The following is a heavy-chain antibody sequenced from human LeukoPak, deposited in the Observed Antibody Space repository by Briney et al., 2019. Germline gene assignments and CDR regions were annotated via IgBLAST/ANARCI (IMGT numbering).Heavy chain of an antibody. CDR3: TTDEDWNYARKDV. CDR2: TVSEIDGGTT. D-gene: IGHD1-7*01. CDR1: GFTFSSYA. Sequence: GGSLRLSCAAPGFTFSSYAMHWVRQVPGKGLEWVGQTVSEIDGGTTDYAAPVKGRFTISRDDSKSTLYLQMNSLKIEDTAVYYCTTDEDWNYARKDVWGQGATVIVSS. J-gene: IGHJ6*02. V-gene: IGHV3-15*04.